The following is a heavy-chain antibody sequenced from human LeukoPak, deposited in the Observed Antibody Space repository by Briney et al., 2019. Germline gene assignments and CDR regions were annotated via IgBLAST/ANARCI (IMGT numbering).Heavy chain of an antibody. CDR1: GYRFTGYY. V-gene: IGHV1-2*02. D-gene: IGHD5-12*01. CDR2: INANTGGT. J-gene: IGHJ4*02. CDR3: ARGGYSGYESTDY. Sequence: ASVKVSCQASGYRFTGYYMHRVRQAPGQGLEWVGWINANTGGTNYAQKFQGRVTMTRDTSISTAYMELSRLRSDDTAMYYCARGGYSGYESTDYWGQGTLVTVSS.